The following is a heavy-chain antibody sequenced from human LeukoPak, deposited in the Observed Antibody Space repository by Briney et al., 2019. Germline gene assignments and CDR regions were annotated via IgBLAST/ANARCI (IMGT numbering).Heavy chain of an antibody. CDR2: IYYSGST. J-gene: IGHJ4*02. CDR1: GGSISSYY. CDR3: ARDNNCSGGSCYLLDY. D-gene: IGHD2-15*01. Sequence: PSETLSLTCTVSGGSISSYYWSWIRQPPGKGLEWIGYIYYSGSTNYNPSLKSRVTISVDTSKNQFSLKLSSVTAADTAVYYCARDNNCSGGSCYLLDYWGQGTLVTVSS. V-gene: IGHV4-59*01.